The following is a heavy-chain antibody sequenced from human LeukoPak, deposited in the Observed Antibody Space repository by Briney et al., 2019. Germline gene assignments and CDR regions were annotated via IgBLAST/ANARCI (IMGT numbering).Heavy chain of an antibody. CDR1: GYSFTSYW. D-gene: IGHD3-16*01. Sequence: GESLKISCKGSGYSFTSYWIVWVRQMPGKGLECMGIIYPGDSDTRYSPSFQGQVTISADKSISTAYLQWSSLKASDTAMYYCAINADASKTYQYYFDYWGQGTLVTVSS. J-gene: IGHJ4*02. V-gene: IGHV5-51*01. CDR3: AINADASKTYQYYFDY. CDR2: IYPGDSDT.